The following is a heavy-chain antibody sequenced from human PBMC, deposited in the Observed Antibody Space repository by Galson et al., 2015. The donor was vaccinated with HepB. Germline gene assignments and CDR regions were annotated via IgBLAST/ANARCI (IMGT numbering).Heavy chain of an antibody. Sequence: SVKVSCKASGYTFTGYYMHWVRQAPGQGLEWMGWINPNSGGTNYAQKFQGRVTMTRDTSISTAYMELSRLRSDDTAVYYCARDLGDGYYPIDYWGRGTLVTVSS. CDR2: INPNSGGT. J-gene: IGHJ4*02. CDR1: GYTFTGYY. CDR3: ARDLGDGYYPIDY. V-gene: IGHV1-2*02. D-gene: IGHD5-24*01.